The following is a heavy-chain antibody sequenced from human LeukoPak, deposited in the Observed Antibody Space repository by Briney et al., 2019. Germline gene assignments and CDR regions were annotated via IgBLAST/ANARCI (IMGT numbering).Heavy chain of an antibody. D-gene: IGHD3-10*01. CDR2: INHSGST. CDR3: ARGRVLWFGEQKVWFDP. V-gene: IGHV4-34*01. CDR1: GGSFSGYY. Sequence: SETLSLTCAVYGGSFSGYYWSWIRQPPGKGLKWIGEINHSGSTNYNPSLKSRVTISVDTSKNQFSLKLSSVTAADTAVYYCARGRVLWFGEQKVWFDPWGQGTLVTVSS. J-gene: IGHJ5*02.